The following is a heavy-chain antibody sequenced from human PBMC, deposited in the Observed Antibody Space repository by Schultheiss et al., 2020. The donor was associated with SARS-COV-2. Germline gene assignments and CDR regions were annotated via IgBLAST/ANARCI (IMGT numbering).Heavy chain of an antibody. CDR2: INHSGST. D-gene: IGHD3-16*01. CDR3: ARSSITFGGVSGAYGMDV. V-gene: IGHV4-34*01. Sequence: SETLSLTCAVYGGSFSGYYWSWIRQPPGKGLEWIGEINHSGSTNYNPSLKSRVTISVDKSKNQFSLKLSSVTAADTAVYYCARSSITFGGVSGAYGMDVWGQGTTVTVSS. CDR1: GGSFSGYY. J-gene: IGHJ6*02.